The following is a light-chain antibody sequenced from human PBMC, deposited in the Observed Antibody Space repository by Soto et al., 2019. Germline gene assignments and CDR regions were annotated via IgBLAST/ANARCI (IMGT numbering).Light chain of an antibody. CDR3: QQRDNWPWT. J-gene: IGKJ1*01. Sequence: EIVLTQSPGTLSLSPGERATLSCRASQSVSSSYLAWYQQKPGQAPRLLIYDASNRAAGTPARFSGSGSGTDFTLTISSLETEDFAVYYCQQRDNWPWTFGQGTKVDIK. V-gene: IGKV3D-20*02. CDR1: QSVSSSY. CDR2: DAS.